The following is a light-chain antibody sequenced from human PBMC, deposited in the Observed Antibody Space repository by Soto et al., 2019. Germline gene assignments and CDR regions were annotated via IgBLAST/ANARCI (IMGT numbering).Light chain of an antibody. CDR3: GSYAHIDYHDYV. CDR2: EGD. Sequence: QSALTQPASVSGSPGQSITISCTGISSDVGNYKFVSWYQHHPGKAPKLMIYEGDKRPSGVSDRFSASKSGITASLTISGLQADDEADYYCGSYAHIDYHDYVLGAGTKV. V-gene: IGLV2-23*01. CDR1: SSDVGNYKF. J-gene: IGLJ1*01.